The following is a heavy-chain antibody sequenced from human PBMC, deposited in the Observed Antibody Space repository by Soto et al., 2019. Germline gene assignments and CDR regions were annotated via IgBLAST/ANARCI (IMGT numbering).Heavy chain of an antibody. D-gene: IGHD5-18*01. CDR1: GGSISSYY. J-gene: IGHJ3*02. CDR3: ARETDTAMVYAFDI. CDR2: IYYSGST. Sequence: SETLSLTCTVSGGSISSYYWSWIRQPPGKGLEWIGYIYYSGSTNYNPSLKSRVTISVDTSKNQFSLKLSSVTAADTAVYYCARETDTAMVYAFDIWGQGTMVTGSS. V-gene: IGHV4-59*01.